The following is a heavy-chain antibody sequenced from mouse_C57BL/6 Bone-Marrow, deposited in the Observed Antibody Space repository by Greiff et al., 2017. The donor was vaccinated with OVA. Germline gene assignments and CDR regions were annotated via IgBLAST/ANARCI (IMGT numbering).Heavy chain of an antibody. Sequence: EVKLQESGGGLVKPGGSLKLSCAASGFTFSSYAMSWVRQTPEKRLEWVATISDGGSYTYYPDNVKGRFTISRDNAKNNLYLQMSHLKSEDTAMYYCAGPGSWGQGTLVTVSA. CDR1: GFTFSSYA. CDR2: ISDGGSYT. V-gene: IGHV5-4*03. CDR3: AGPGS. J-gene: IGHJ3*01.